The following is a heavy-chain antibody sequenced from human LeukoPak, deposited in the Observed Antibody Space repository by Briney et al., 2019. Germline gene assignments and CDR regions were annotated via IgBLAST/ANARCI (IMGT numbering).Heavy chain of an antibody. CDR1: GFTFSSYS. Sequence: GGSLRLSCAASGFTFSSYSMNWVRQAPGKGLEWVSSISSSSSYIYYADSVKGRFPISRDNAKNSLYLQMNSLRAEDTAVYYCARSNIGYTFDYWGQGTLVTVSS. J-gene: IGHJ4*02. CDR3: ARSNIGYTFDY. CDR2: ISSSSSYI. D-gene: IGHD5-12*01. V-gene: IGHV3-21*01.